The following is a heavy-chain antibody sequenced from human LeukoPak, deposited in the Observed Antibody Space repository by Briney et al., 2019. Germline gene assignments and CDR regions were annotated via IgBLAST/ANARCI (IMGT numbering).Heavy chain of an antibody. CDR3: ARHEAGTVGDITTYFDY. J-gene: IGHJ4*02. Sequence: WVRQPPGKGLEWIGSIYYSGSTYYNPSLKSRVTISVDTSKNQFSLKLSSVTAADTAVYYCARHEAGTVGDITTYFDYWGQGTLVTVSS. D-gene: IGHD1-7*01. CDR2: IYYSGST. V-gene: IGHV4-39*01.